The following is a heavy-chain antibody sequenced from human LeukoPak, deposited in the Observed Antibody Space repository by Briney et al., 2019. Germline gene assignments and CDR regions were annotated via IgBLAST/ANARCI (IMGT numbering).Heavy chain of an antibody. D-gene: IGHD6-13*01. Sequence: NPGRSLRLSCAASGSPFSDYYMSWIRQAPGKGLAWVSCISSSCSYPNYADSVKGRFTISRDNAKNSLYLQMNSLRAEDTAVYYCAREGIAAAFDYWGQGTLVTVSS. V-gene: IGHV3-11*06. CDR3: AREGIAAAFDY. CDR1: GSPFSDYY. J-gene: IGHJ4*02. CDR2: ISSSCSYP.